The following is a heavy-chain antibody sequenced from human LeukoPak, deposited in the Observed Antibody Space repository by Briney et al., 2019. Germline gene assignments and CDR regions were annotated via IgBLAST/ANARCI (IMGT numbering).Heavy chain of an antibody. CDR3: ARGGERDVNYDFWSGYTYYYYYGMDV. D-gene: IGHD3-3*01. V-gene: IGHV1-69*02. Sequence: SVKVACKASGGTFSSYTISWVRQAPGQGLEWMGRIIPILGIANYAQKFQGRVTITADKSTSTAYMELSSLRSEDTAVYYCARGGERDVNYDFWSGYTYYYYYGMDVWGQGTTVTVSS. CDR2: IIPILGIA. CDR1: GGTFSSYT. J-gene: IGHJ6*02.